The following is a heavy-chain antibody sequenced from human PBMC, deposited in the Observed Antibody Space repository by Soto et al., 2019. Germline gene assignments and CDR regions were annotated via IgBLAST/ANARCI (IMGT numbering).Heavy chain of an antibody. CDR2: IIPIFGTA. CDR3: ARDGYYDSSGYYPLYYYGMDV. V-gene: IGHV1-69*12. D-gene: IGHD3-22*01. J-gene: IGHJ6*02. Sequence: QVQLVQSGAEVKKPGSSVKVSCKASGGTFSSYAISWVRQAPGQGLEWMGGIIPIFGTANYAQKFQGRVTITADESTSTGYMELSSLRSEDTAVYYCARDGYYDSSGYYPLYYYGMDVWGQGTTVTVSS. CDR1: GGTFSSYA.